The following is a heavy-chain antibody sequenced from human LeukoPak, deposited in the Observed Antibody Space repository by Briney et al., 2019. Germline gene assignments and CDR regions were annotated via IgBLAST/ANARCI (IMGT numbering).Heavy chain of an antibody. Sequence: GVSLRLSCAASGFTSSSYSMNWVRQAPGKGLEWVSYISSSSSTIYYADSVKGRFTISRDNAKNSLYLQMNNLRAEDTAVYYCASAVLLWFGGYPDYWGQGTLVTVSS. V-gene: IGHV3-48*01. CDR3: ASAVLLWFGGYPDY. CDR1: GFTSSSYS. CDR2: ISSSSSTI. D-gene: IGHD3-10*01. J-gene: IGHJ4*02.